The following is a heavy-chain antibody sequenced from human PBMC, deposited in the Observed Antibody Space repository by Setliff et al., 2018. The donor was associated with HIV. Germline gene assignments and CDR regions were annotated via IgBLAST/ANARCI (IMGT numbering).Heavy chain of an antibody. V-gene: IGHV4-34*01. CDR2: SNHSSST. D-gene: IGHD3-9*01. CDR1: GGSFSGHY. CDR3: VKRLRYFDPSFDI. Sequence: PSETLSLTCAVYGGSFSGHYWSWIRQPPGKGLEWIGESNHSSSTNFNPFLRSRVTITLDTSKNQFPPTLSSVTAADTAVYYCVKRLRYFDPSFDIWGQGTLVTVSS. J-gene: IGHJ3*02.